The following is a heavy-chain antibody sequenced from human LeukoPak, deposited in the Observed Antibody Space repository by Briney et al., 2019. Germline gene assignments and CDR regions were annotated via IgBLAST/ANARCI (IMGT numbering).Heavy chain of an antibody. CDR2: IAADGGVK. V-gene: IGHV3-30*03. CDR1: AFTFNNHG. CDR3: AREATWGQWYFDH. J-gene: IGHJ4*02. D-gene: IGHD6-19*01. Sequence: GGSLRLSCVTSAFTFNNHGMDWGRQAPGKGLEWVAVIAADGGVKHYADSVKGRFTLSRDNSKNTLYLQMNSLSVEDTAVYYCAREATWGQWYFDHWGQGTPVTVSS.